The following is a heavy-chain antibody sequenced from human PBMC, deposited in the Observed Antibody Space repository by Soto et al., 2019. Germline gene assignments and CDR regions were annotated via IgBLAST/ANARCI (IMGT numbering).Heavy chain of an antibody. CDR3: AKDGGWSCDS. V-gene: IGHV3-7*01. J-gene: IGHJ4*02. CDR2: IKSDGSAK. D-gene: IGHD3-10*01. Sequence: EMQLVESGGGLVQPGGSLRLSCKASGFSFNNHWMNWVRQAPGKGLEWVAAIKSDGSAKKYVDSLRGRFTISRDNAENSLYLQMSSLRDEDTAVYYCAKDGGWSCDSWGQGTLVIVSS. CDR1: GFSFNNHW.